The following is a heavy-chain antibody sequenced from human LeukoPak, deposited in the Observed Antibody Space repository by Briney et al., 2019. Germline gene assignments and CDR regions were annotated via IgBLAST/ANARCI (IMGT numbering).Heavy chain of an antibody. CDR3: ARELVTPNLDY. CDR2: ISGDSNTI. CDR1: GFIFRTYS. Sequence: GGSQRLSCAASGFIFRTYSMNWVRQAPGKALEWVSYISGDSNTISYADSVKGRFSVSRDSAKNSMFLQMHSLRDEDTAVYFCARELVTPNLDYWGQGTLVTVSS. J-gene: IGHJ4*02. D-gene: IGHD5-18*01. V-gene: IGHV3-48*02.